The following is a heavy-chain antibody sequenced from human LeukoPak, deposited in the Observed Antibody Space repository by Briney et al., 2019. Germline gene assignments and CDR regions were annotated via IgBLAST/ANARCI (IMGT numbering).Heavy chain of an antibody. D-gene: IGHD3-3*01. J-gene: IGHJ4*02. CDR2: ISSSSSTI. CDR1: GFTFSSYS. Sequence: EGSLRLSCAASGFTFSSYSMNWVRQAPGKGLEWVSYISSSSSTIYYADSVKGRFTISRDNAKYSLYLQMNSLRAEDTAVYYCARDKRKRLELVPLDYWGQGTLVTVSS. CDR3: ARDKRKRLELVPLDY. V-gene: IGHV3-48*01.